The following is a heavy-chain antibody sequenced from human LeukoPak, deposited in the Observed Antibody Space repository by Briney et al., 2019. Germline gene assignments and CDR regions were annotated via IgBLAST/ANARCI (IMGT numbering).Heavy chain of an antibody. CDR3: ARRTYYYGSGISSEAFDI. D-gene: IGHD3-10*01. CDR2: IYYSGST. CDR1: GGSISSSSYY. Sequence: SETLSLTCTVSGGSISSSSYYWGWIRQPPGKGLEWIGSIYYSGSTYYSPSLKSRVTISVDTSKNQFSPKLSSVTAADTAVYYCARRTYYYGSGISSEAFDIWGQGTMVTVSS. J-gene: IGHJ3*02. V-gene: IGHV4-39*01.